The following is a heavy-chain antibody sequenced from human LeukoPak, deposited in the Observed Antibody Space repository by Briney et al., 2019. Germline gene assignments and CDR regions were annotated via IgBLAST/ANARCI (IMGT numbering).Heavy chain of an antibody. CDR1: GFTFSSYE. CDR2: ISSSGSTI. J-gene: IGHJ5*02. D-gene: IGHD4-17*01. V-gene: IGHV3-48*03. Sequence: PGGSLRLSCAASGFTFSSYEMNWVRQAPGKGLEWVSYISSSGSTIYYADSVKGRFTISRDNARNSLYLQMNSLRAEDTAVYYCARDILRGFDPWGQGTLVTVSS. CDR3: ARDILRGFDP.